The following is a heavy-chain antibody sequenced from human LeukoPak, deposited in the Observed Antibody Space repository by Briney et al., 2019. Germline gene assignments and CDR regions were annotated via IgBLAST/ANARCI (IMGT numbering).Heavy chain of an antibody. D-gene: IGHD2/OR15-2a*01. V-gene: IGHV3-48*02. J-gene: IGHJ4*02. CDR2: ISSSSSTI. CDR1: GITFSSYS. Sequence: PGGSLRLSCAASGITFSSYSMNWIRQAPGKGLEWVSYISSSSSTIYYADSVKGRFTISRDNVKNSLYLQMNSLRDKNTAVNYCAIGVILPDYWGQGTLVTVSS. CDR3: AIGVILPDY.